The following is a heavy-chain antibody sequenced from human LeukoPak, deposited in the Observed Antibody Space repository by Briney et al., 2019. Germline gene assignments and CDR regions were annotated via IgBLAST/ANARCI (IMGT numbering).Heavy chain of an antibody. CDR1: GFTFSRYW. J-gene: IGHJ4*02. CDR2: ISPDGSTT. Sequence: GGSLRLSCAASGFTFSRYWMHWVRQAPGKGLMWVSRISPDGSTTLYADSVKGRFTISRDNAKNSLYLQMNSLRAEDTAVYYCAVFPTHYWGQGTLVTVSS. D-gene: IGHD3-10*02. V-gene: IGHV3-74*03. CDR3: AVFPTHY.